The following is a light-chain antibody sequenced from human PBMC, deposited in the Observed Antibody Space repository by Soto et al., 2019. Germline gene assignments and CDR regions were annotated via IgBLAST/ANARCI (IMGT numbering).Light chain of an antibody. CDR2: GAS. V-gene: IGKV1-39*01. J-gene: IGKJ1*01. Sequence: DLQMTQSPSSLSESVGDRVTITCRASQYVDTYLNWYQQKPGKAPKLLIYGASSLQSGVPSRFSGIGSGTDFTLTISSLQPDDSATYYCQQSYRTPRSFGQGTKVEVK. CDR3: QQSYRTPRS. CDR1: QYVDTY.